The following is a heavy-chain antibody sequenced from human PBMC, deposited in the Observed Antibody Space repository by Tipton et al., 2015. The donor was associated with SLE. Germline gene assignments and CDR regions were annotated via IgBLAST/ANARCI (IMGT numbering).Heavy chain of an antibody. J-gene: IGHJ4*02. Sequence: TLSLTCTVSGGSISSGSYYWSWLRQPAGKGLEWIGRIYTSGSTNYNPSLKSRLTISVDTSNNQFSLKLSSVTAADTAVYYCARVRYSGHDEAYYFDYWGQGTLVTVSS. V-gene: IGHV4-61*02. CDR3: ARVRYSGHDEAYYFDY. CDR1: GGSISSGSYY. D-gene: IGHD5-12*01. CDR2: IYTSGST.